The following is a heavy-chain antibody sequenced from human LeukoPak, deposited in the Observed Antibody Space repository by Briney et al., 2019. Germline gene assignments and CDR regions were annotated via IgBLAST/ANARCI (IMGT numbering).Heavy chain of an antibody. CDR1: GDSIRSGDYY. CDR2: IYNTGIT. J-gene: IGHJ5*02. Sequence: SQTLSLXCTVSGDSIRSGDYYWTWLRQPPGKGLEWIGYIYNTGITYYNSSLKSRLTMSVDTSKNHFSLKLTSVTAADTAVYFCARRPGGLYESWFDPWGQGTLVTVSS. CDR3: ARRPGGLYESWFDP. D-gene: IGHD2-8*02. V-gene: IGHV4-30-4*01.